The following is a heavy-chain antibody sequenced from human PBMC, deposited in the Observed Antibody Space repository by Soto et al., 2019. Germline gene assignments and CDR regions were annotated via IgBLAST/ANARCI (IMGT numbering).Heavy chain of an antibody. CDR3: ARKGRRIQLYYFDY. Sequence: GGSLRLSCAASGFTFSSYAMHWVRQAPGKGLEWVAVISYDGSNKYYADSVKGRFTISRDNSKNTLYLQMNSLRAEDTAVYYCARKGRRIQLYYFDYWGQGTLVTVSS. CDR2: ISYDGSNK. D-gene: IGHD5-18*01. V-gene: IGHV3-30-3*01. J-gene: IGHJ4*02. CDR1: GFTFSSYA.